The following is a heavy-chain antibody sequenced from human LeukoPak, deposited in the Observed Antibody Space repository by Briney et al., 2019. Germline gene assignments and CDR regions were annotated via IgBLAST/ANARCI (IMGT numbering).Heavy chain of an antibody. CDR1: VYNFTSYY. Sequence: GASVKVSCKASVYNFTSYYIVWVRQAPGQGLEWMGRIDPSGGSTSYAQKFQGRVTMTRGTSTSTVYMELSSLISEDTAVYYCARNSGSGFDYWGQGTPVTVSS. D-gene: IGHD2-15*01. J-gene: IGHJ4*02. CDR2: IDPSGGST. CDR3: ARNSGSGFDY. V-gene: IGHV1-46*01.